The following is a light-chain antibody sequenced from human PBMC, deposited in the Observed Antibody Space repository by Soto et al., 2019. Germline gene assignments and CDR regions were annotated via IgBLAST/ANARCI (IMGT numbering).Light chain of an antibody. CDR3: SSSTSSGTRV. CDR2: EVS. CDR1: TSDVGGYNF. J-gene: IGLJ1*01. V-gene: IGLV2-14*01. Sequence: QSALTQPASVSGSPGQSITISCTGTTSDVGGYNFVSWYHLHPGKAPKLMIFEVSNRPSGVSNRFSGSKSGNTASLTISGLQDEDEADYCCSSSTSSGTRVFGTGSKVTVL.